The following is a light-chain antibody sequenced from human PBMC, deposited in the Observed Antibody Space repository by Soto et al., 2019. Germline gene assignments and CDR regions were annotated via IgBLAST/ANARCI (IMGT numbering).Light chain of an antibody. CDR2: EVT. CDR3: NSLRVDHLYV. J-gene: IGLJ1*01. CDR1: SSDVGGYNT. V-gene: IGLV2-14*01. Sequence: QSALTQPASVSGSPGQTITISCTGTSSDVGGYNTVSWYQHHPGKAPRLIIYEVTHRPAGISHRFSASKSGNTASLTISGLQAEDEADYYCNSLRVDHLYVFGTGTKVTVL.